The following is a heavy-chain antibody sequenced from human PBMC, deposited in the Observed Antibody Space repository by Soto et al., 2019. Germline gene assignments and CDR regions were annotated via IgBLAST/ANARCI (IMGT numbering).Heavy chain of an antibody. CDR2: ISAYNGNT. V-gene: IGHV1-18*01. J-gene: IGHJ6*02. D-gene: IGHD3-3*01. CDR1: GYTFTSYG. CDR3: ARDMGNDFWSGYGTGYYYGMDV. Sequence: ASVKVSCKASGYTFTSYGISWVRQAPGQGLEWMGWISAYNGNTNYAQKFQGRVTMTTDTSTSTAYMELSRLRSDDTAVYYCARDMGNDFWSGYGTGYYYGMDVWGQGTTVTVSS.